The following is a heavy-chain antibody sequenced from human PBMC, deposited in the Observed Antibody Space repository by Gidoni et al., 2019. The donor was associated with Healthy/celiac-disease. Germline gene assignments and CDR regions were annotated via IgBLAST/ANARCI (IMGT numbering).Heavy chain of an antibody. CDR2: IIPIFGTA. CDR1: GGTFSSYA. CDR3: AKGEDIVVVPAAYYFDY. V-gene: IGHV1-69*01. Sequence: QVQRVQSGAEVKKPGSSVKVSCKASGGTFSSYAISWVRQAPGQGLEWMGGIIPIFGTANYAQKFQGRVTITADESTSTAYMELSSLRSEDTAVYYCAKGEDIVVVPAAYYFDYWGQGTLVTVSS. D-gene: IGHD2-2*01. J-gene: IGHJ4*02.